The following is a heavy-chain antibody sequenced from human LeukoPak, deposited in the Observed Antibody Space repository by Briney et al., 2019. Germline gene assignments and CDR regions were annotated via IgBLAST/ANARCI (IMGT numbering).Heavy chain of an antibody. CDR3: ARRNPYYYDSSGYHWDY. CDR2: IYPGDSDT. CDR1: GYSFTSYW. D-gene: IGHD3-22*01. V-gene: IGHV5-51*01. J-gene: IGHJ4*02. Sequence: GESLKISCKGSGYSFTSYWIGWVRQMPGKGLEWMGIIYPGDSDTRYSPSFQGQVTISADKSISTAYLQWSSLKASDTAMYYYARRNPYYYDSSGYHWDYWGQGTLVTVSS.